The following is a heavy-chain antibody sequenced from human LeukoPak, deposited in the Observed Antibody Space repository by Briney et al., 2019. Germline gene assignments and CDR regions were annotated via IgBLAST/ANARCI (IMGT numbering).Heavy chain of an antibody. D-gene: IGHD3-22*01. CDR3: ARSHYYDSSGYYF. CDR2: IYYSGST. CDR1: GGSISSYY. V-gene: IGHV4-59*01. Sequence: SETLSLTCTVSGGSISSYYWSWIRQPPGKRLEWIGYIYYSGSTNYNPSLKSRVTISVDTSKNQFSLKLSSVTAADTAVYYCARSHYYDSSGYYFWGQGTLVTVSS. J-gene: IGHJ4*02.